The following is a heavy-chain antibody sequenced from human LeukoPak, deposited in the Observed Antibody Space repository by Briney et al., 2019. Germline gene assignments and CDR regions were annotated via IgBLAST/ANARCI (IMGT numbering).Heavy chain of an antibody. V-gene: IGHV3-48*01. CDR2: ISSSSSTI. D-gene: IGHD3-3*01. Sequence: PGGSLRLSCAASGFTFSSYSMNWVRQAPGKGLEWVSYISSSSSTIYYADSVKGRFTISRDNSKNTLYLQMNSLRAEDTAVYYCAKGSLWSGTNWFDPWGQGTLVTVSS. J-gene: IGHJ5*02. CDR3: AKGSLWSGTNWFDP. CDR1: GFTFSSYS.